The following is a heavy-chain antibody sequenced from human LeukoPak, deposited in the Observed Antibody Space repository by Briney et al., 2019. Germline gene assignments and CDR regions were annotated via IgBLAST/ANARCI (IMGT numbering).Heavy chain of an antibody. V-gene: IGHV4-38-2*02. CDR1: GYSISSGYY. J-gene: IGHJ4*02. D-gene: IGHD1-26*01. CDR3: ARSPPDSGSSLDDY. Sequence: PSETLSLTCTVSGYSISSGYYRGWVRQPPGKGLAWIGSTNHSGSTHYNPSLKSRVPISVDTPKKQFSLKLSSVTAADTAVYYCARSPPDSGSSLDDYWGQGTLVTVSS. CDR2: TNHSGST.